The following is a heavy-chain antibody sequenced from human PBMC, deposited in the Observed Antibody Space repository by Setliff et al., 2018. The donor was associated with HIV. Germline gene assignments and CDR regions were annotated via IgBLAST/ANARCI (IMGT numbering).Heavy chain of an antibody. CDR2: IYHSGTT. D-gene: IGHD2-15*01. V-gene: IGHV4-38-2*02. CDR1: GYPISSGYY. CDR3: ARHDAVVEWGDFDY. J-gene: IGHJ4*02. Sequence: PSETLSLTCTVSGYPISSGYYWGWIRQPPGKGLEWIGSIYHSGTTYYNPSLKSRVTISVDTSKNQFSLKLSSVTAADTAVYYCARHDAVVEWGDFDYWGQGTLVTVSS.